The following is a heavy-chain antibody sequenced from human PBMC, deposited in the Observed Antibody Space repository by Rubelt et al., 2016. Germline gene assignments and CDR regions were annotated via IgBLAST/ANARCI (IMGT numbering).Heavy chain of an antibody. D-gene: IGHD4-17*01. J-gene: IGHJ3*02. V-gene: IGHV4-34*01. CDR2: INHSGRT. CDR3: ARETVTTPHAAFDI. CDR1: GGSFSGYY. Sequence: QVQLQQRGAGLLKPSETLSLTCAVYGGSFSGYYWSWIRQPPGKGLEWIGEINHSGRTNYNPSLKSRVTRSVDTSKNQVSLKLGSVTAADTAVYYCARETVTTPHAAFDIWGQGTMVTVSS.